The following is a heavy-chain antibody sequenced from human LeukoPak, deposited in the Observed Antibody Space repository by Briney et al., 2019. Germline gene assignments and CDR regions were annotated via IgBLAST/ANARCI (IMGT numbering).Heavy chain of an antibody. CDR3: ARDKTGTGIDY. D-gene: IGHD1-7*01. Sequence: GGSLRLSCAASGFTFDDYTMHWVRQAPGKGLEWVSLISWDGVTAYYAHSVKGRFTISRDSSKNSLFLQMNSLRTEDTALYYCARDKTGTGIDYWGQGTLVTVSS. V-gene: IGHV3-43*01. CDR2: ISWDGVTA. J-gene: IGHJ4*02. CDR1: GFTFDDYT.